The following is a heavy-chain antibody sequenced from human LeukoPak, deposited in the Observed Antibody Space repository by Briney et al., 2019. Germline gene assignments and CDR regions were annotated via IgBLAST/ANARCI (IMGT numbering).Heavy chain of an antibody. Sequence: PSETLSLTCTVSGGSISSGGYYWSWIRQPPGKGLEWIGYIYHSGSTYYNPSLKSRVTISVDRSKNQFSLKLSSVTAADTAVYYCARVSRENLGGMGYFDYWGQGTLVTVSS. D-gene: IGHD1-26*01. CDR2: IYHSGST. CDR1: GGSISSGGYY. J-gene: IGHJ4*02. CDR3: ARVSRENLGGMGYFDY. V-gene: IGHV4-30-2*01.